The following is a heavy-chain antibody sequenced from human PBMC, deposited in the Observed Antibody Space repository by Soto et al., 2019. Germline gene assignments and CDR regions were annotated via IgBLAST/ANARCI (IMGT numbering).Heavy chain of an antibody. Sequence: GASVKVSCKASGGTYSSYASSWVRQAPGQGLEWMGGIIPIFGTANYAQKFQGRVTITADESTSTAYMELSSVTAADTAVYYCARGGGYYDSIGYYGGHYFDYWGQGTPVTVSS. CDR1: GGTYSSYA. CDR3: ARGGGYYDSIGYYGGHYFDY. J-gene: IGHJ4*02. V-gene: IGHV1-69*13. D-gene: IGHD3-22*01. CDR2: IIPIFGTA.